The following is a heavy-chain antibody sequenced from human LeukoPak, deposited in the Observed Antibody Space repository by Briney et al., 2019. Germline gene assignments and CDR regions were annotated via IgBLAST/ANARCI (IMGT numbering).Heavy chain of an antibody. V-gene: IGHV4-34*01. D-gene: IGHD5-18*01. CDR2: INHSVST. CDR3: ARGPYKSGYSYGPALRFFDY. Sequence: PSETLSLTCAVYGGSFSGYNWSWIRRPPGKGLEWIGEINHSVSTNYNPSLKSRVTISVDTSKNQFSLKLSSVTAADTAVYYCARGPYKSGYSYGPALRFFDYWGQGTLVTVSS. CDR1: GGSFSGYN. J-gene: IGHJ4*02.